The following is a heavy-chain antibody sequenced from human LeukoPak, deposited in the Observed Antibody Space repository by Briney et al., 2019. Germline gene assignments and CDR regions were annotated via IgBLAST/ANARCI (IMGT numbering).Heavy chain of an antibody. CDR3: ARQNYDFWSGYPSNWFDP. V-gene: IGHV4-59*08. CDR2: IYYSGST. D-gene: IGHD3-3*01. J-gene: IGHJ5*02. Sequence: SETLSLTCTVSGGSISSYYWSWIRQPPGKGLEWIGYIYYSGSTNYNPSLKSRVTISVDTSKNQFSLKLSSVTAADTAVYYCARQNYDFWSGYPSNWFDPWGQGTLVTVSS. CDR1: GGSISSYY.